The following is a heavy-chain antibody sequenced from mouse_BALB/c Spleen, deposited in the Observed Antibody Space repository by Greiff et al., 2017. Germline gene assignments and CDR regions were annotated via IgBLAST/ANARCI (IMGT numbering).Heavy chain of an antibody. CDR3: ARILPYYYGLDY. D-gene: IGHD1-1*01. Sequence: QVQLQQSGPGLVQPSQSLSITCTVSGFSLTSYGVHWVRQSPGKGLEWLGVIWSGGSTDYNAAFISRLSISKDNSKSQVFFKMNSLQADDTAIYYCARILPYYYGLDYWGQGTTLTVSS. V-gene: IGHV2-4-1*01. J-gene: IGHJ2*01. CDR1: GFSLTSYG. CDR2: IWSGGST.